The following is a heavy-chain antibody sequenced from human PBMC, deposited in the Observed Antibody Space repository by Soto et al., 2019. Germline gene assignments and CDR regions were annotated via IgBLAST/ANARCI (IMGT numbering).Heavy chain of an antibody. CDR1: GYTFTAYW. CDR2: INPNTGDT. J-gene: IGHJ3*02. CDR3: ARGPSSGAFAI. Sequence: QVQLVQSGAEVKNPGAAVKVSCKASGYTFTAYWLHWLRQAPGQGLEWMAWINPNTGDTGYAQKFQGRVTMTRDTAIRTAYRALSRLRTEDTAIYYCARGPSSGAFAIWGKGTMVTVSS. V-gene: IGHV1-2*02. D-gene: IGHD3-3*01.